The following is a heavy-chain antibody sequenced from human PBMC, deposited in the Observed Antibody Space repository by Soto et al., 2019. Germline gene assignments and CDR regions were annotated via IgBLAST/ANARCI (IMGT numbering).Heavy chain of an antibody. Sequence: QFQLQEPAPGRVKPSQTLSLTCTVPVASLSIVGHYGTGFLQNPGKGRDGFGYFYSTGGTYYNPSLKSRVDISRDTSKNQFSLKLSSVSAADTAVYFCATKGGYNAQSGFSDAFDIWGQGTLVTVS. D-gene: IGHD5-12*01. CDR2: FYSTGGT. CDR1: VASLSIVGHY. V-gene: IGHV4-31*03. J-gene: IGHJ3*02. CDR3: ATKGGYNAQSGFSDAFDI.